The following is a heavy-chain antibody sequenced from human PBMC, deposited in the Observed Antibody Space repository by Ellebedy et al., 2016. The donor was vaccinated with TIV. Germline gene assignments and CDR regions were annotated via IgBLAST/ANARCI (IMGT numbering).Heavy chain of an antibody. D-gene: IGHD1-1*01. Sequence: GESLKISCAASGFTFSTYGMHWVRQAPGKGLEWVAVISYDERSEYYADSVKGRFTISRDNSKNTLYLQMNGLRAEDTAVYYCVRGRNLPEYWKNIAMDVWGQGTTVTVSS. V-gene: IGHV3-30*19. CDR3: VRGRNLPEYWKNIAMDV. J-gene: IGHJ6*02. CDR2: ISYDERSE. CDR1: GFTFSTYG.